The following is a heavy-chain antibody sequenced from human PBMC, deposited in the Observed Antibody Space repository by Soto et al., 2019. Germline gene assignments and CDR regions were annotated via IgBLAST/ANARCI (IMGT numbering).Heavy chain of an antibody. CDR1: GFSLSTSGVG. V-gene: IGHV2-5*01. Sequence: QITLKESGPTLVKPTQTLTLTCTFSGFSLSTSGVGVGWIRQPPRKALEWLALIYWHDDKRYSPSLKSRLTLTNDTSKHQVVPTITNIDPVHTATYYYAYSSLPYYNILTGYYKDWYFDLWGRGTLVTVSS. J-gene: IGHJ2*01. CDR2: IYWHDDK. D-gene: IGHD3-9*01. CDR3: AYSSLPYYNILTGYYKDWYFDL.